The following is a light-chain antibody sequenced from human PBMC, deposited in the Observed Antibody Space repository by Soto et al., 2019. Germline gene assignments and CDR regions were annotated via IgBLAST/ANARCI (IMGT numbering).Light chain of an antibody. CDR2: DAS. CDR3: QYCDYLPI. V-gene: IGKV1-33*01. J-gene: IGKJ3*01. CDR1: QDISSY. Sequence: DIQMTQSPSSLSASVGDRVTITCQASQDISSYLNWYQHKPGKAPKLLIYDASILETEVPPRFSGSGSGTHFTFTISGLQPEDVAAYYCQYCDYLPIFGPGTTVDFK.